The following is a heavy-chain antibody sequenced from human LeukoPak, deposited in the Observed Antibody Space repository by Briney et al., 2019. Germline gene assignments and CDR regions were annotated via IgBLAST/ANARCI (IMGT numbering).Heavy chain of an antibody. J-gene: IGHJ6*02. D-gene: IGHD6-19*01. Sequence: PSETLSLTCTVSGGSISSYYWSWIRQPPGKGLEWIGCIYYSGSTNYNPSLKSRVTISVDTSKNQFSLKLSSVTAADTAVYYCARGFIAVAGYGVYYYYYGMDVWGQGTTVTVSS. CDR3: ARGFIAVAGYGVYYYYYGMDV. V-gene: IGHV4-59*08. CDR1: GGSISSYY. CDR2: IYYSGST.